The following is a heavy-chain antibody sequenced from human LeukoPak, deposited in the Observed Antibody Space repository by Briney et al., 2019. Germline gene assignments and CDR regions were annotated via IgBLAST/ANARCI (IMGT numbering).Heavy chain of an antibody. J-gene: IGHJ6*03. CDR1: GGSFSGYY. CDR3: AGGGLVYGIIRYYYYYMDV. D-gene: IGHD6-19*01. V-gene: IGHV4-34*01. Sequence: SETLSLTCAVYGGSFSGYYWSWIRQPPGKGLEWIGEINHSGSTNYNPSLKSRVTISVDTSKNQFSLELSSVTAADTAVYYCAGGGLVYGIIRYYYYYMDVGGKGPRSPSP. CDR2: INHSGST.